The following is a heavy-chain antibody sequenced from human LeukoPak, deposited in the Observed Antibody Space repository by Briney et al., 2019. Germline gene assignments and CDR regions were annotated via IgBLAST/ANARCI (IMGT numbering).Heavy chain of an antibody. Sequence: SETLSLTCTVYARSIVRYYWGWIRQPPGKGLEWIGYIYYSGSTNYNPSLKSRVTISVDTSKNQFSLKLSSVTAEDTAVYYCARHDMDVAGAGLDYFDCWGQGTLVTVSS. J-gene: IGHJ4*02. CDR2: IYYSGST. CDR3: ARHDMDVAGAGLDYFDC. CDR1: ARSIVRYY. V-gene: IGHV4-59*08. D-gene: IGHD6-13*01.